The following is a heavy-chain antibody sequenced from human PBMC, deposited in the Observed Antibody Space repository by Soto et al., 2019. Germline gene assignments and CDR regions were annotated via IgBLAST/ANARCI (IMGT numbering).Heavy chain of an antibody. V-gene: IGHV3-15*01. Sequence: GGSLRLSCAASGFTFSNAWMSWVRQAPGKGLEWVGRIKSKTDGGTTDYAAPVKGRFTISRDDSKNTLYLQMNSLKTEDTAVYYCTTSFDDYDSSGYPQDFDYWGQGTLVTVSS. CDR2: IKSKTDGGTT. CDR1: GFTFSNAW. CDR3: TTSFDDYDSSGYPQDFDY. J-gene: IGHJ4*02. D-gene: IGHD3-22*01.